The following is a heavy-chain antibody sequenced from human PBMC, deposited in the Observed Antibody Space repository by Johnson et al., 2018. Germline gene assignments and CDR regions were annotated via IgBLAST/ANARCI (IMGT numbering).Heavy chain of an antibody. CDR2: ISSSCSTI. CDR3: ASSSSGWQGLYYYYYMDV. Sequence: QVQLVQSGGGLVKPGGSLRLSCAASGFTFSDYYMSWIRQAPGKGLEWVSYISSSCSTIYYADSVKGRFTISRDNANNSLYMQMNSMRAEDTAVYYCASSSSGWQGLYYYYYMDVWGKGTTVTVSS. CDR1: GFTFSDYY. J-gene: IGHJ6*03. D-gene: IGHD6-19*01. V-gene: IGHV3-11*04.